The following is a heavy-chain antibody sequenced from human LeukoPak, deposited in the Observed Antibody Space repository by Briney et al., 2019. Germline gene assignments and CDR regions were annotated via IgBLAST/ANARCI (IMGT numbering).Heavy chain of an antibody. CDR1: GFTFVSSA. CDR2: IQFDGSFK. Sequence: GGSLRLSCAASGFTFVSSAMHWVRQAPGKGLECVAFIQFDGSFKHYSDSVKGRFTISRDNSKNTLYLEMNSLRPEDTGGYYCATHCSATACHRDYWGQGTMVTVSS. V-gene: IGHV3-30*02. J-gene: IGHJ4*02. CDR3: ATHCSATACHRDY. D-gene: IGHD2-15*01.